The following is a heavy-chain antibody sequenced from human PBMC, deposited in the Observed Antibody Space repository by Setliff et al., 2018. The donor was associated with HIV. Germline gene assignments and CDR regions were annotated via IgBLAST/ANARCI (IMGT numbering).Heavy chain of an antibody. CDR3: ARTFGGLKHYNYYYTIDV. D-gene: IGHD3-10*01. CDR2: TYYRSKWYN. Sequence: SQTLSLTCVISGDSVSSNCAAWNWIRQSPSRGLEWLGRTYYRSKWYNEYAVSVKSRITINPDTSKNQFSLQLNSVTPEDAAVYYCARTFGGLKHYNYYYTIDVWGQGTTVTVSS. J-gene: IGHJ6*02. V-gene: IGHV6-1*01. CDR1: GDSVSSNCAA.